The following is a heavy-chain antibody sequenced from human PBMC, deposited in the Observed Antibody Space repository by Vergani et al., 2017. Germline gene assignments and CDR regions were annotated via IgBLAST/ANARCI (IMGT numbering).Heavy chain of an antibody. D-gene: IGHD3-16*01. CDR2: IDRIYGVK. CDR1: GFTFQAFA. J-gene: IGHJ2*01. V-gene: IGHV3-9*01. CDR3: VKDNDYDTDGPFDL. Sequence: VEAGGGLVQPGGSLRLSCTASGFTFQAFAFPWVCHVSGRGLEWVSGIDRIYGVKNGNSFEGRFSISRANAKKAVFLQMNNLGHEDTALYFCVKDNDYDTDGPFDLWGRGTLVTVSS.